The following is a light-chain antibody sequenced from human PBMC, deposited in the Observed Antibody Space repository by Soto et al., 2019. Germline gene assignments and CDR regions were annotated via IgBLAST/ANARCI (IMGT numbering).Light chain of an antibody. CDR1: QSVGSY. Sequence: ETVLTQSPVTLSLSPGERATLSCRASQSVGSYLAWYQQKPGQAPRLLIYDASSRAPGVPARFSGSGSGTEFTLTISSLQSEDFAVYYCQQYGSSSWTFGQGTKVDI. J-gene: IGKJ1*01. CDR3: QQYGSSSWT. CDR2: DAS. V-gene: IGKV3-20*01.